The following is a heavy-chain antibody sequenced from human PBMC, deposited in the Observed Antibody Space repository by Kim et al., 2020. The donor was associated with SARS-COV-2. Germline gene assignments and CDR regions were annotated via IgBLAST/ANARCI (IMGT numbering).Heavy chain of an antibody. CDR3: ARARRENTPFDY. V-gene: IGHV1-18*01. D-gene: IGHD6-25*01. Sequence: NYAQKLKGRVTMTTDTSTSTAYMELRSLRSDDTAVYYCARARRENTPFDYWGQGTLVTVSS. J-gene: IGHJ4*02.